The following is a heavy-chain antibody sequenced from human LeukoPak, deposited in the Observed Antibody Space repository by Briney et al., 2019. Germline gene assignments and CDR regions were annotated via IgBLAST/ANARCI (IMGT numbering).Heavy chain of an antibody. CDR2: ISGRGNYI. V-gene: IGHV3-21*01. J-gene: IGHJ4*02. D-gene: IGHD3-22*01. CDR1: GFTFSSHN. Sequence: PGGSLRLSCAASGFTFSSHNMNWVRQAPGEGLEWVSSISGRGNYIFYADSGKGRFSISRGSRKKSLSLEMNSMRAEDTAVYYCAKDKGFDYYDSRGYSLDYWGQGTLVTVSS. CDR3: AKDKGFDYYDSRGYSLDY.